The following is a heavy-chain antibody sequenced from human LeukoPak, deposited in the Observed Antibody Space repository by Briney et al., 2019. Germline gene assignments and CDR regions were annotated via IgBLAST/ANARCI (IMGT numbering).Heavy chain of an antibody. V-gene: IGHV3-48*01. D-gene: IGHD3-10*01. CDR1: GFTFSSYS. J-gene: IGHJ4*02. CDR2: ISSSSSTI. Sequence: GGSLRLSCAASGFTFSSYSMNWVRQAPGKGLEWVSYISSSSSTIYYADSVKGRFTISRDNAKNSLYLQMNSLRAEDTAVYYCARGYYGSGSYPAFDYWGRGILVTV. CDR3: ARGYYGSGSYPAFDY.